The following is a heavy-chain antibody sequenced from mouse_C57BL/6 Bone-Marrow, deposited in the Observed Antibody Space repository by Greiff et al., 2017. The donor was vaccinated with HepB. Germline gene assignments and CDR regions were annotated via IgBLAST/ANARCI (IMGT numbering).Heavy chain of an antibody. CDR3: ARELPYYFDY. CDR1: GFTLSDYG. J-gene: IGHJ2*01. V-gene: IGHV5-17*01. CDR2: ISNGSSTI. Sequence: EVQLVESGGGLVKPGGSLKLSCAASGFTLSDYGMHWVRQAPEKGLEWVAYISNGSSTIYYADTVRGRFTISRDNAKNTLFLQMTSLRSEDKAMYYCARELPYYFDYWGQGTTLTVSS.